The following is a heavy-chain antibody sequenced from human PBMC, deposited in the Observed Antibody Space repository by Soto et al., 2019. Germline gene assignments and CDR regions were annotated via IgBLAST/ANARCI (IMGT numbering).Heavy chain of an antibody. CDR1: GFTLSSYN. CDR2: ISSSSGYI. CDR3: VRDRGRVYDYMSGILDS. Sequence: EVQLVESGGGLVKPGGSLRLSCAASGFTLSSYNMYWVRQAPGKGLEWVSSISSSSGYIYYGDSVKGRFTISRDNTQNSLYLQMNSLRAEDTAVYYCVRDRGRVYDYMSGILDSWGQGTLVTVSS. V-gene: IGHV3-21*06. J-gene: IGHJ4*02. D-gene: IGHD5-12*01.